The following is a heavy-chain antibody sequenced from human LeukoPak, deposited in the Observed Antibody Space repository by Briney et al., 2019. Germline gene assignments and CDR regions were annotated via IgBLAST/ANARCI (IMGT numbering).Heavy chain of an antibody. D-gene: IGHD3-22*01. J-gene: IGHJ3*02. CDR3: AATYYYDSSGYWDAFDI. CDR1: GYSFTSYW. V-gene: IGHV5-51*01. CDR2: IYPGDSDT. Sequence: GESLKISCKASGYSFTSYWIGWARQMPGKGLEWMGIIYPGDSDTRYSPSFQGQVTISADKSISTAYLQWSSLKASDTAMYYCAATYYYDSSGYWDAFDIWGQGTMVTVSS.